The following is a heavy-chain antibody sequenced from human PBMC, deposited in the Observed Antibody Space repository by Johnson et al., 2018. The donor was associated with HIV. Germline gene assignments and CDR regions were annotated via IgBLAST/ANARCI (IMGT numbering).Heavy chain of an antibody. CDR2: IWFDGSNK. D-gene: IGHD6-13*01. CDR3: AKGYSSSWYLDVFDI. J-gene: IGHJ3*02. Sequence: VHLVESGGGLVQPGGSLRLSCAASGFTFSSYGMHWVRQAPGKGLEWVAVIWFDGSNKYYADSVKGLFTISRDNSKNTLYLQMNRLRAEDTALYYCAKGYSSSWYLDVFDIWGQGTMVTVSS. V-gene: IGHV3-30*02. CDR1: GFTFSSYG.